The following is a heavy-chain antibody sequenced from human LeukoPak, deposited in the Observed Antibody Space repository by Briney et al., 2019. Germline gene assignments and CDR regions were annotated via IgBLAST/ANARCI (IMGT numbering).Heavy chain of an antibody. J-gene: IGHJ4*02. D-gene: IGHD3-10*01. CDR1: GFTFSSYV. V-gene: IGHV3-30*18. Sequence: GGSLRLSCAASGFTFSSYVMHWVRQAPGKGLEWVAVIAHDGSNKYYADSVKCRFTISRDNSKNTLYLQMNSLRAEDTAVYYCAKDRERGSGSRFFDYWGQGTLVTVSS. CDR2: IAHDGSNK. CDR3: AKDRERGSGSRFFDY.